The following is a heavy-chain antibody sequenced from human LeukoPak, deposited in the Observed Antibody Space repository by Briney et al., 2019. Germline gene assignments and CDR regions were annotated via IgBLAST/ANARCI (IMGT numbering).Heavy chain of an antibody. CDR1: GYTFANYG. CDR3: AREYCDSARCYGYDY. J-gene: IGHJ4*02. D-gene: IGHD2-2*01. Sequence: ASVKVSCKASGYTFANYGISWVRQAPGQGLEWMGRISGYNGNTNYAQKLQGRITVTTDTSTTTAYMELRSLTSDDTAVYYCAREYCDSARCYGYDYCGQGTLVTVSS. V-gene: IGHV1-18*01. CDR2: ISGYNGNT.